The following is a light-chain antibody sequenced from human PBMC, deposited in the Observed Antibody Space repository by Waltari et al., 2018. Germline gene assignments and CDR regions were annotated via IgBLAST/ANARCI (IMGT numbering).Light chain of an antibody. CDR3: CSYAGSHTFYI. Sequence: QAALTQPRSVSGSPGQSVTISCIGSSSEIGGYKYVSWYQHHPGTAPKLIIAEVTKRPSGVSGRFSGSKSGNTASLTISGLRSEDEADYYCCSYAGSHTFYIFGTGT. CDR1: SSEIGGYKY. J-gene: IGLJ1*01. CDR2: EVT. V-gene: IGLV2-11*01.